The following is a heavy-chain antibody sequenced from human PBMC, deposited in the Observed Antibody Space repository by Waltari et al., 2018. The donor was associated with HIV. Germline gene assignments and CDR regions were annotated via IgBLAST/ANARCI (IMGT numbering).Heavy chain of an antibody. CDR2: FSLDSDRI. Sequence: EVQLVESGGGLVQPGGSLRLSCAVSGFAFEKYAMHWVRQVPGKGLEWVSGFSLDSDRIDYADSVKGRFTVSRDNAKNSLYLQMNSLRVEDTALYYCGKDLTPGGLDVWGQGTTVIVSS. V-gene: IGHV3-9*01. CDR1: GFAFEKYA. J-gene: IGHJ6*02. CDR3: GKDLTPGGLDV.